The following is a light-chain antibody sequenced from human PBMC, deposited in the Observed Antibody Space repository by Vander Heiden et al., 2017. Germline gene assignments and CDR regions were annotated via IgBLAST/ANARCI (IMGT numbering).Light chain of an antibody. Sequence: SNDLTQPLSVSVALGQTATISCGGNNIGSKFVHWYQLRPGQAPLLVISRDSVRPSGIPERFSGSDSGNTATLTISRAQAGDEAVHYCQVWDTNTVLFGGGTKLTVL. CDR2: RDS. CDR3: QVWDTNTVL. V-gene: IGLV3-9*01. CDR1: NIGSKF. J-gene: IGLJ2*01.